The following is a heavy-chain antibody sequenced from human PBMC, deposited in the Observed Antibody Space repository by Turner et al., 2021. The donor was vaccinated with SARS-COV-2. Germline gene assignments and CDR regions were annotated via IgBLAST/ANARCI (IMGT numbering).Heavy chain of an antibody. CDR2: IHSSGST. Sequence: QVQLQESGPGLVKPSETLSLTCTVSGGSISTNFWSWIRQPAGKGLEWIGRIHSSGSTNYNPSLKSRVTMSIDTSQNQFSLKLSSVTAADTAVYYCARVRGTCGYGGGCYSGGMDVWGQGTTVIVSS. CDR3: ARVRGTCGYGGGCYSGGMDV. J-gene: IGHJ6*02. D-gene: IGHD2-15*01. CDR1: GGSISTNF. V-gene: IGHV4-4*07.